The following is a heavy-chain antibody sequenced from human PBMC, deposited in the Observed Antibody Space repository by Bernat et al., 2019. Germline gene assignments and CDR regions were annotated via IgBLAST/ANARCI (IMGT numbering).Heavy chain of an antibody. Sequence: QGQLVQSGPEVKRPGASVRVSCKASGYTFINYDITWVRQAPGKGLEWMGWISAHSGNTNYGQKFQGRVTMTTDTSTNTAYMELRSLRLNDTAVNYFARDHKWLDFYGLDVWGQGTAVSVSS. CDR3: ARDHKWLDFYGLDV. V-gene: IGHV1-18*01. J-gene: IGHJ6*02. CDR1: GYTFINYD. CDR2: ISAHSGNT. D-gene: IGHD6-19*01.